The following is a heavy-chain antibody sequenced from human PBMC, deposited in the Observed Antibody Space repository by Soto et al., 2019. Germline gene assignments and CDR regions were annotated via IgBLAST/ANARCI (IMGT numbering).Heavy chain of an antibody. CDR1: GFTFRTFW. Sequence: LRLSCAASGFTFRTFWMSWVRQAPGKGLEWVAVISYDGSNKYYADSVKGRFTISRDNSKNTLYLQMNSLRAEDTAVYYCAKDLLSGWLYWGQGTLVTVSS. D-gene: IGHD6-19*01. CDR3: AKDLLSGWLY. CDR2: ISYDGSNK. J-gene: IGHJ4*02. V-gene: IGHV3-30*18.